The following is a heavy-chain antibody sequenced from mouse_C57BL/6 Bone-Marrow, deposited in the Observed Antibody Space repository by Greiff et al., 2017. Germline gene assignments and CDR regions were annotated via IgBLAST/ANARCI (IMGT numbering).Heavy chain of an antibody. CDR1: GYTFTSYW. Sequence: QVQLKQPGAELVKPGASVKVSCKASGYTFTSYWMHWVKQRPGQGLEWIGRIHPSDSDANYNQKFKGKATLTVDKSSSTAYMQLSSLTSEDSAVYYCAVIYYYGSSCGEAMDYWGQGTSVTVSS. V-gene: IGHV1-74*01. CDR2: IHPSDSDA. J-gene: IGHJ4*01. CDR3: AVIYYYGSSCGEAMDY. D-gene: IGHD1-1*01.